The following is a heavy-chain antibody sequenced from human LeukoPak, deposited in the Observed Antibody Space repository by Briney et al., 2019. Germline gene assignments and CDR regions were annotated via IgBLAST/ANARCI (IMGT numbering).Heavy chain of an antibody. CDR3: ARENYDSAWGAFDI. D-gene: IGHD3-3*01. J-gene: IGHJ3*02. V-gene: IGHV4-34*01. Sequence: PSETLPLTCTVSGGSISGYYWSWIRQPPGKGLEWIGEINHSGSTNYNPSLKSRVTISVDTSKNQFSLKLSSVTAADTAVYYCARENYDSAWGAFDIWGQGTMVTVSS. CDR2: INHSGST. CDR1: GGSISGYY.